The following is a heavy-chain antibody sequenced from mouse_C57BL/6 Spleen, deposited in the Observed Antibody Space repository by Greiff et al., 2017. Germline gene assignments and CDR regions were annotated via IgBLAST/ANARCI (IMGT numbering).Heavy chain of an antibody. CDR1: GYSITSGYY. CDR2: ISYDGSN. J-gene: IGHJ4*01. V-gene: IGHV3-6*01. Sequence: EVKLQESGPGLVKPSQSLSLTCSVTGYSITSGYYWNWIRQFPGNKLEWMGYISYDGSNNYNPSLKNRISITRDTSTNQFFLKLNSVTTEDTATYDCARGDYDRVESYAMDYWGQGTSVTVSS. CDR3: ARGDYDRVESYAMDY. D-gene: IGHD2-4*01.